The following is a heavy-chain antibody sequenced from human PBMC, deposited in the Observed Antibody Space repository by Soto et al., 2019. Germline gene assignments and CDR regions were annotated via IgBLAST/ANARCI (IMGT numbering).Heavy chain of an antibody. CDR2: IIPIFGTA. Sequence: QVQLVQSGAEVKKPGSSVKVSCKASGGTFSSYAISWVRQAPGQGLEWMGGIIPIFGTANYAQKFKGRVTITADESTSTAYMELSSLRSEDTAVYYCARSLRFFDWLPQLYYYYGMDVWGQGTTVTVSS. D-gene: IGHD3-3*01. CDR3: ARSLRFFDWLPQLYYYYGMDV. CDR1: GGTFSSYA. V-gene: IGHV1-69*01. J-gene: IGHJ6*02.